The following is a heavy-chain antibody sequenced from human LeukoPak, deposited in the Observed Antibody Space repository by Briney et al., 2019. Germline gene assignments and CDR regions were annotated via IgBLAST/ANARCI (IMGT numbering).Heavy chain of an antibody. CDR2: IIPIFGTA. D-gene: IGHD5-24*01. V-gene: IGHV1-69*13. CDR3: ARDALKDGYNYVGY. Sequence: SVKVSCKASGGTFSSYAISWVRQAPGQGLEWMGEIIPIFGTANYAQKFQGRVTITADESTSTAYMELSSLRSEDTAVYYCARDALKDGYNYVGYWGQGTLVTVSS. CDR1: GGTFSSYA. J-gene: IGHJ4*02.